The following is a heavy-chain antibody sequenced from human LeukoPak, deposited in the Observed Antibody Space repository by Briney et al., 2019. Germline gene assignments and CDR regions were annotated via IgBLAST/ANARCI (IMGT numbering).Heavy chain of an antibody. V-gene: IGHV4-59*01. CDR2: VYSIGRT. CDR3: ARERSVGGGLDAFDM. Sequence: SETLSLTCTVSGGSISTYYWNWIRQAPGKGLEWIGYVYSIGRTNSNPTLRSRVTISVDTSKNQFSLRLTPVTAADTAVYYCARERSVGGGLDAFDMWGQGTMVTVSS. J-gene: IGHJ3*02. D-gene: IGHD3-16*01. CDR1: GGSISTYY.